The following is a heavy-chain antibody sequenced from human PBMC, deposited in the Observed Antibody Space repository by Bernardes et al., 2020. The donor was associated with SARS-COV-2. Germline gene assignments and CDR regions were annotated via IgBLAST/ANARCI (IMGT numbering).Heavy chain of an antibody. D-gene: IGHD3-22*01. Sequence: ASVKVSCKASGYTFTGYYIHWVRQAPGQGREWMGWINPNSGGTNYAQKFQGRVTMTRDTSSSTAYLELSRLRSDDTAVYYCALPPTSYDRYGMDVWGQGTTVTVSS. J-gene: IGHJ6*02. CDR3: ALPPTSYDRYGMDV. CDR2: INPNSGGT. CDR1: GYTFTGYY. V-gene: IGHV1-2*02.